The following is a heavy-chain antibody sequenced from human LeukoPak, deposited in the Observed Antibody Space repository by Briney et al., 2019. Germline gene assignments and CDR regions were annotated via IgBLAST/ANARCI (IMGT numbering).Heavy chain of an antibody. CDR2: ISWNSGNI. Sequence: GGSLRLSCAASGFTFHDYAMHWVRQAPGKGLEWVSGISWNSGNIVYADSVKGRFTISRDNAKSSLYLQMDSLRAEDMALYYCAKGQTIITMTTFDYWGQGTLVTVSS. CDR3: AKGQTIITMTTFDY. D-gene: IGHD4-17*01. V-gene: IGHV3-9*03. CDR1: GFTFHDYA. J-gene: IGHJ4*02.